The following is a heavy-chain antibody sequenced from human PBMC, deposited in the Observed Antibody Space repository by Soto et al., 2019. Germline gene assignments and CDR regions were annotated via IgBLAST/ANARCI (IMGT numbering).Heavy chain of an antibody. CDR1: GFIFMNNV. Sequence: GRSLMLSDELCGFIFMNNVMHWVPQTPGKGLEWVAFMSYDGSDTFYADSVKGRFTISRDNSKNTLFLHMSNLRAEDTAMYYCTIVRVAESALDHWGQGTLVTVSS. J-gene: IGHJ4*02. V-gene: IGHV3-30*03. CDR2: MSYDGSDT. CDR3: TIVRVAESALDH. D-gene: IGHD3-10*02.